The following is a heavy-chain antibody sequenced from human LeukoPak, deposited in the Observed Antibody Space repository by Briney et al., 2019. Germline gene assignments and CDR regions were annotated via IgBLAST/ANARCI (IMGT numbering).Heavy chain of an antibody. CDR2: ISWNSGSI. CDR1: GFTFDDYA. D-gene: IGHD6-13*01. CDR3: AKTKIAAAGNDAFDI. V-gene: IGHV3-9*01. J-gene: IGHJ3*02. Sequence: PGRSLRLSCAASGFTFDDYAMHWVRQAPGKGLEWVSGISWNSGSIGYADSVKGRFTISRDNAKNFLYLQMNSLRAEDTALYYCAKTKIAAAGNDAFDIWGQGTMVTVSS.